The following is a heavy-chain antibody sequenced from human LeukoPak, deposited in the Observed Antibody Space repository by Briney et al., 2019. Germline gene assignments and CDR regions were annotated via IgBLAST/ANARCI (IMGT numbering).Heavy chain of an antibody. CDR3: ARRARPPAGIAVFDY. CDR2: ISGSGGST. CDR1: GFTFSSYA. J-gene: IGHJ4*02. Sequence: GGSLRLSCAASGFTFSSYAMSWVRQAPGKGLEWVSAISGSGGSTYYADSVKGRFTISRDNSKNTLCLQMNSLRAEDTAVYYCARRARPPAGIAVFDYWGQGTLVTVSS. V-gene: IGHV3-23*01. D-gene: IGHD6-19*01.